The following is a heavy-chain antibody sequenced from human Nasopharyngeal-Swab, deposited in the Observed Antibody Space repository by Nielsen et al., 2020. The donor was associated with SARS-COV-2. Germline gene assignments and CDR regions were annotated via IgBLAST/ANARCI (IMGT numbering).Heavy chain of an antibody. CDR3: ARGYCSGGSCYSDYYYGMDV. CDR2: IYTSGST. J-gene: IGHJ6*02. V-gene: IGHV4-61*02. D-gene: IGHD2-15*01. Sequence: WIGQPPGKGLEWIGRIYTSGSTNYNPSLKSRVTISVDTSKNQFSLKLSSVTAADTAVYYCARGYCSGGSCYSDYYYGMDVWGQGTTGTVSS.